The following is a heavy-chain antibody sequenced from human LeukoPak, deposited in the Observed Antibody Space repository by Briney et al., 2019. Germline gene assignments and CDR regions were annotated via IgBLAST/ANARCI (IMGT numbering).Heavy chain of an antibody. CDR3: ARRAYYDSSGYHPTSGYFDL. J-gene: IGHJ2*01. CDR2: IYSNGIT. Sequence: SETLSLTCSVSGGSMFSYYWNWIRQPPGRGLEWIGYIYSNGITKYSPSLRSRGTISFATSRNQFSLRLTSVTAADTAIYYCARRAYYDSSGYHPTSGYFDLWGRGTLVTVSS. V-gene: IGHV4-4*08. CDR1: GGSMFSYY. D-gene: IGHD3-22*01.